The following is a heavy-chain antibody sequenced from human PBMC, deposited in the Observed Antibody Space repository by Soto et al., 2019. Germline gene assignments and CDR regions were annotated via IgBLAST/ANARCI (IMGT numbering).Heavy chain of an antibody. J-gene: IGHJ4*02. CDR3: AKGPPITGTTLPLDDFDY. D-gene: IGHD1-7*01. CDR2: ISWNSGSI. CDR1: GFPFDDYA. Sequence: EVQLVESGGGLVQPGRSLRLSCAASGFPFDDYAMHWVRQAPGQGLEWVSGISWNSGSIGYADSVKGRFTIARDNAKNSLYRQMNSLRAEDTALYYCAKGPPITGTTLPLDDFDYWGQGTLVTVSS. V-gene: IGHV3-9*01.